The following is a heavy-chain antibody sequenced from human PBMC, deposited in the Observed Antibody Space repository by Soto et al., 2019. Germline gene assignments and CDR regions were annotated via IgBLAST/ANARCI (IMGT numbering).Heavy chain of an antibody. CDR3: ARGPSGSITIFGVVTGRYYYYGMDV. J-gene: IGHJ6*02. D-gene: IGHD3-3*01. CDR1: GGSFSGYY. Sequence: KASETLSLTCAVYGGSFSGYYWSWIRQPPGKGLEWIGEINHSGSTNYNPSLKSRVTISVDTSKNQFSLKLSSVTAADTAVYYCARGPSGSITIFGVVTGRYYYYGMDVWGQGTTVTVSS. CDR2: INHSGST. V-gene: IGHV4-34*01.